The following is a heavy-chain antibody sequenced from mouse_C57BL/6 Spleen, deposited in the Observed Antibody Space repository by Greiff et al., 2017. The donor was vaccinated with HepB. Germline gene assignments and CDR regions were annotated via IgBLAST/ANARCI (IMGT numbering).Heavy chain of an antibody. CDR2: INYDGSST. Sequence: EVKLMESEGGLVQPGRSMKLSCTASGFTFSDYYMAWVRQVPEKGLEWVANINYDGSSTYYLDSLKSRFIISRDNAKNILYLQMSSLKSEDTATYYCARGRYYYGSSLYWYFDVWGTGTTVTVSS. V-gene: IGHV5-16*01. J-gene: IGHJ1*03. CDR3: ARGRYYYGSSLYWYFDV. D-gene: IGHD1-1*01. CDR1: GFTFSDYY.